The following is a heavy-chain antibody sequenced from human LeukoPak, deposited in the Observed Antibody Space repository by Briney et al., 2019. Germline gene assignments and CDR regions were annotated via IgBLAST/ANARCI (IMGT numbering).Heavy chain of an antibody. CDR3: AREGYYGSGSPPSLYFDY. CDR2: XSXDLNVK. CDR1: GFTFRNXV. Sequence: GGSLRLSCAASGFTFRNXVIHWVRQAPGKGLEXVAXXSXDLNVKLYADSVKGRFTMSRENSRSTLYLQMNSLRAEDTDIYYCAREGYYGSGSPPSLYFDYWGQGTLVTVSS. J-gene: IGHJ4*02. V-gene: IGHV3-30-3*01. D-gene: IGHD3-10*01.